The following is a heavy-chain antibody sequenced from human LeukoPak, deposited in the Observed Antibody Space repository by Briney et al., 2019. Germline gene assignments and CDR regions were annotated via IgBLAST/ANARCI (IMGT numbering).Heavy chain of an antibody. CDR3: AKEQQLAVYYFDY. CDR1: GFTFSSYG. Sequence: GGSLRLSCVASGFTFSSYGMHWVRKAPGKGLEWVAVISYDGSFKYHVDSVKGRFTISRDNSKNTVYLQMNGLRAEDAAVYYCAKEQQLAVYYFDYWGQGTLVTVSS. V-gene: IGHV3-30*18. CDR2: ISYDGSFK. J-gene: IGHJ4*02. D-gene: IGHD6-13*01.